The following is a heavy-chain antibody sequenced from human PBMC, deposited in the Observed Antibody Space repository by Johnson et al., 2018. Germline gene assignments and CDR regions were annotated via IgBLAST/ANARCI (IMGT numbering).Heavy chain of an antibody. CDR1: GFTFSSYG. J-gene: IGHJ6*03. V-gene: IGHV3-9*01. D-gene: IGHD1-26*01. Sequence: VQLVQSGGGVVQPGRSLRLSFAASGFTFSSYGMHWVRQAPGKGLEWVSGISWKSGTIGYADSVKGRFTIPRDNAKNSLYLQMNSLSAEETALYYFAKDKVTGGRYSEPRGGYYYYYYMDVWGKGTTVTVSS. CDR2: ISWKSGTI. CDR3: AKDKVTGGRYSEPRGGYYYYYYMDV.